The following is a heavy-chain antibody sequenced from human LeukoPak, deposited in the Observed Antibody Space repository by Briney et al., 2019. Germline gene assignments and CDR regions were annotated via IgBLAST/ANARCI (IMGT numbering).Heavy chain of an antibody. V-gene: IGHV1-46*01. D-gene: IGHD4-23*01. J-gene: IGHJ4*02. Sequence: ASVKVSCKASGYTFTSYYMHWVRQAPGQGLEWMGIINPSGGSTSYAQKFQGRVTMTRDTSTSTVYMELSSLRSEDTAVYYCARDLGKIGGNSSPFDYWGQGTLVTVSS. CDR1: GYTFTSYY. CDR3: ARDLGKIGGNSSPFDY. CDR2: INPSGGST.